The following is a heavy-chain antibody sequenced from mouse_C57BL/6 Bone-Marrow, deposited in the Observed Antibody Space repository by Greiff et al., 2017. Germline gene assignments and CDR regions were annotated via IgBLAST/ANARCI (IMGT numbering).Heavy chain of an antibody. CDR3: AREDYYYGSSYDWFAY. J-gene: IGHJ3*01. CDR1: GYTFTSYW. CDR2: IHPNSGST. V-gene: IGHV1-64*01. Sequence: QVQLQQPGAELVKPGASVKLSCKASGYTFTSYWMHWVKQRPGQGLEWIGMIHPNSGSTNYNEKFKSKATLTVDKSSSTAYMQLSSLTSEDPAVYSCAREDYYYGSSYDWFAYWGQGTLVTVSA. D-gene: IGHD1-1*01.